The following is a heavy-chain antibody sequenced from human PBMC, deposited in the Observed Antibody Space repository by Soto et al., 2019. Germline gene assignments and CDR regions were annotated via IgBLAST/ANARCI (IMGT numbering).Heavy chain of an antibody. CDR2: INHSGST. D-gene: IGHD2-15*01. J-gene: IGHJ5*02. V-gene: IGHV4-34*01. CDR3: ARGLEDIVVVVAANGWFDP. Sequence: SGTLSLTCAVYGGSFSGYYWSWIRQPPGKGLEWIGEINHSGSTNYNPSLKSRVTISVDTSKNQFSLKLSSVTAADTAVYYCARGLEDIVVVVAANGWFDPWGQGTLVTVSS. CDR1: GGSFSGYY.